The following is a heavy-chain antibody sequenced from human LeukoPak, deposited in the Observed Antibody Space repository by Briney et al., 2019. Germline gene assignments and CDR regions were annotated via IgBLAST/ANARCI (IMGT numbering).Heavy chain of an antibody. D-gene: IGHD3-3*01. CDR1: GYTFTSYD. Sequence: SVKVSCKASGYTFTSYDINWVRQAPGQGLEWMGRIIPILGIANYAQKFQGRVTITADKSTSTAYMELSSLRSEDTAVYYCARADSDITIFGVVRFDYWGQGTLVTVSS. CDR3: ARADSDITIFGVVRFDY. J-gene: IGHJ4*02. V-gene: IGHV1-69*04. CDR2: IIPILGIA.